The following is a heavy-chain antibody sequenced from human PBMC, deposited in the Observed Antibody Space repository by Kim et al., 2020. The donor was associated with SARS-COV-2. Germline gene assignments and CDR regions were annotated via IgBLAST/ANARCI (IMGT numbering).Heavy chain of an antibody. Sequence: SVKVSCKASGGTFSSYAISWVRQAPGQGLEWMGGIIPIFGTANYAQKFQGRVTITADESTSTAYMELSSLRSEDTAVYYCARAGGYSSSWYDWFDPWGQGTLVTVSS. CDR2: IIPIFGTA. CDR3: ARAGGYSSSWYDWFDP. J-gene: IGHJ5*02. V-gene: IGHV1-69*13. D-gene: IGHD6-13*01. CDR1: GGTFSSYA.